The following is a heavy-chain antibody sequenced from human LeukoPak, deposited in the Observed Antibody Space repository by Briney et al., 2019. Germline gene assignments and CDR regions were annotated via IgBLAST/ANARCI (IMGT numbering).Heavy chain of an antibody. D-gene: IGHD5-18*01. CDR2: ISSSGSTI. CDR3: ATGYSGAFDI. V-gene: IGHV3-11*01. CDR1: GFTFSDYY. J-gene: IGHJ3*02. Sequence: PGGSLRLSCAASGFTFSDYYMSWIRQAPGKRLEWVSYISSSGSTIYYADSVKGRFTISGDNAKNLLYLQMNSLRAEDTAAYYCATGYSGAFDIWGQGTIVTVSS.